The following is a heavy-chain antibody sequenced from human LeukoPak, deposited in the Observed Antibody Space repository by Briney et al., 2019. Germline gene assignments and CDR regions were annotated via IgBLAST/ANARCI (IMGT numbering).Heavy chain of an antibody. Sequence: SETLSLTCTVSGGSISSYYWSWIRQPPGKGLEWIGYIYYSGSTNYNPSLKSRVTISVDTSKSQFSLKLSSVTAADTAVYYCARSTGTTYPFDYWGQGTLVTVSS. CDR3: ARSTGTTYPFDY. CDR1: GGSISSYY. V-gene: IGHV4-59*01. CDR2: IYYSGST. D-gene: IGHD1-7*01. J-gene: IGHJ4*02.